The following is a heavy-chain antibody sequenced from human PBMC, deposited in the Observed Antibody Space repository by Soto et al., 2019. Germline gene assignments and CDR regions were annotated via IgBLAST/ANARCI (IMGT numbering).Heavy chain of an antibody. J-gene: IGHJ6*02. V-gene: IGHV4-59*01. CDR2: IYNGGSP. CDR3: ARGECFLRGYGMDV. Sequence: QVQLQESGPGLVKPSETLSLTCTVSGGSISTDYWSWMRQPPGKRLEYIGFIYNGGSPNYNPSLESRVTISPDTSKKQCSLKLSSVTAADTAVYYCARGECFLRGYGMDVRGRRTTVTVS. D-gene: IGHD3-10*01. CDR1: GGSISTDY.